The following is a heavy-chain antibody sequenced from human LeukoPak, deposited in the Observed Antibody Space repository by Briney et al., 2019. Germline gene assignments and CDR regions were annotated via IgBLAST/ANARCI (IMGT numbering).Heavy chain of an antibody. V-gene: IGHV3-23*01. CDR3: ARPVVRSGWYADAFDI. CDR1: GFTFSSYA. CDR2: ISGSGGST. D-gene: IGHD6-19*01. Sequence: GGSLRLSCAASGFTFSSYAMSWVRQAPGKGLEWVSAISGSGGSTYYADSVKGRFTISRDNSKNTLYLQMNSLRAEDTAVYYCARPVVRSGWYADAFDIWGQGTMVTVSS. J-gene: IGHJ3*02.